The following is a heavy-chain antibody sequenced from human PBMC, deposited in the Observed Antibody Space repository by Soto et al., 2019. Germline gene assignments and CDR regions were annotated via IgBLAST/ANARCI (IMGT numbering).Heavy chain of an antibody. CDR3: AILPVGYCSSTSCPKSYYHYYGMDV. V-gene: IGHV1-69*01. J-gene: IGHJ6*02. Sequence: QVQLVQSGAEVKKPGSSVKVSCKASGGTFSSYAISWVRQAPGQGLEWMGGIIPIFGTANYAQKFQGRVTITADESKSTAYMELSSLRSEDTAVYYCAILPVGYCSSTSCPKSYYHYYGMDVWGQGTTVTVSS. CDR2: IIPIFGTA. CDR1: GGTFSSYA. D-gene: IGHD2-2*01.